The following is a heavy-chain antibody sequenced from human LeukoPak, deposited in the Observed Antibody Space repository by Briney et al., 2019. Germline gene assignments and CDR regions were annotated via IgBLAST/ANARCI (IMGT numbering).Heavy chain of an antibody. V-gene: IGHV6-1*01. J-gene: IGHJ6*03. CDR1: GDSVSSNSAA. CDR3: ARGTGDYDRFANFHYYYMDV. Sequence: SQTLSLTCAISGDSVSSNSAAWNWIRQSPSRGLEWLGRTYYRSKWYNDYAVSVKSRITIDPDTSKNHFSLQLNSVTPEDTAVYYCARGTGDYDRFANFHYYYMDVWGKGTTVSVSS. CDR2: TYYRSKWYN. D-gene: IGHD4-17*01.